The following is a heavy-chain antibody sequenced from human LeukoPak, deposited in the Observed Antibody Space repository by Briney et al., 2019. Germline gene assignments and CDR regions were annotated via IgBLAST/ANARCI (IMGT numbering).Heavy chain of an antibody. CDR3: ARDGGTRLGFDP. CDR1: GGSISSSSW. D-gene: IGHD3-16*01. Sequence: SETLSLTCAVSGGSISSSSWWSWVRQPPGKGLEWIGEVYHSGSPNYNPSFRGRVTILVDKSKNQFSLNLGSLTAADTGVYYCARDGGTRLGFDPWGQGTLVTVSS. CDR2: VYHSGSP. J-gene: IGHJ5*02. V-gene: IGHV4-4*02.